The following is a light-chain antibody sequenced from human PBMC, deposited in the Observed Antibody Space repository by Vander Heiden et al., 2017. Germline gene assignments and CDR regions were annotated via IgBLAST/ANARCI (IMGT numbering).Light chain of an antibody. CDR1: QSVSSN. Sequence: EIVMTQSPATLSVSPGERATLSCRASQSVSSNLAWYQQKPGQAPRLLIYGASTSDTGIPARSSGSGFGTEFTLTISSRQSEDFTIYYCQHDNNWLMSTFGPWIKLEMK. V-gene: IGKV3-15*01. J-gene: IGKJ2*01. CDR2: GAS. CDR3: QHDNNWLMST.